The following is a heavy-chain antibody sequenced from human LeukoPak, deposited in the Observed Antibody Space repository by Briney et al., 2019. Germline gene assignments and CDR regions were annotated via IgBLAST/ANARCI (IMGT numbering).Heavy chain of an antibody. J-gene: IGHJ4*02. CDR3: AREQTRGYSGYGMALDY. CDR1: GYTFTSYY. Sequence: ASVKVSCKASGYTFTSYYMHWARQAPGQGLEWMGIINPSGGSTSYAQKFQGRVTMTRDTSTSTVYMELSSLRSEDTAVYYCAREQTRGYSGYGMALDYWGQGTLVTVSS. D-gene: IGHD5-12*01. CDR2: INPSGGST. V-gene: IGHV1-46*01.